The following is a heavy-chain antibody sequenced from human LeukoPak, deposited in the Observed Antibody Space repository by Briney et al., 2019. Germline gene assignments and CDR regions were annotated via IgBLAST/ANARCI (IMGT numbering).Heavy chain of an antibody. J-gene: IGHJ4*02. D-gene: IGHD3-22*01. Sequence: ASVTVSFKASGYTFTVYYMHWVRQAPGQGLEWMGWINPNSGGTNYAQKFQGRVTMTRDTSISTAYMELSRLRSDDTAVYYCAYDSSGYDYYFDYWGQGTLVTVSS. CDR3: AYDSSGYDYYFDY. CDR1: GYTFTVYY. CDR2: INPNSGGT. V-gene: IGHV1-2*02.